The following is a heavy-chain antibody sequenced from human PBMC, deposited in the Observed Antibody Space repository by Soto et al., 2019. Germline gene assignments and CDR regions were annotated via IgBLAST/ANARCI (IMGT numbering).Heavy chain of an antibody. CDR2: INAGNGNT. V-gene: IGHV1-3*01. D-gene: IGHD1-26*01. Sequence: QVQLVQSGAEVKKPGASVKVSCKASGYTFTSYAMHWVRQAPGQRLEWMGWINAGNGNTKYSQKFRGRVTITRDTSASTAYMELSSLRSEDTAVYYCAREYFRVGATGWFDPWGQGTLVTVSS. CDR1: GYTFTSYA. CDR3: AREYFRVGATGWFDP. J-gene: IGHJ5*02.